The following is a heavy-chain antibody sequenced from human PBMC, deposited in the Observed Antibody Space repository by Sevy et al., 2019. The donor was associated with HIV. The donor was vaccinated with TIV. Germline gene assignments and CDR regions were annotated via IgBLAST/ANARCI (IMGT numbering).Heavy chain of an antibody. J-gene: IGHJ4*02. CDR3: ARTGDFDY. CDR2: IYYSGST. Sequence: SETLSLTCTVSGGSISSSSYYWGWIRQPPGKGLEWIGSIYYSGSTYYNPSLKSRVTISVDTSKNQFSLKLSSVTAADTAVYYCARTGDFDYWGQGTLVTVFS. CDR1: GGSISSSSYY. D-gene: IGHD3-10*01. V-gene: IGHV4-39*01.